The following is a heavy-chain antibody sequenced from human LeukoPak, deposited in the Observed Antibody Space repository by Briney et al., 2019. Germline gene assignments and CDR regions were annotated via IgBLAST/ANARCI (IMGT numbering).Heavy chain of an antibody. J-gene: IGHJ5*02. Sequence: SETLSLTCTVSGGSISSSSYYWGWIRQPPGKGLEWIGSIYYSGSTYYNPSLKSRVTISVDTSKNQFSLKLSSVTAADTAVYYCARDLIAAAGTPWWFDPWGRGTLVTVSS. CDR2: IYYSGST. V-gene: IGHV4-39*07. CDR1: GGSISSSSYY. CDR3: ARDLIAAAGTPWWFDP. D-gene: IGHD6-13*01.